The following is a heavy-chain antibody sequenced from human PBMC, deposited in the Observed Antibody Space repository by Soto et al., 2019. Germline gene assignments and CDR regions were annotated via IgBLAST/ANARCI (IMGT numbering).Heavy chain of an antibody. CDR1: GGYINSGSYY. CDR2: IYSSGST. J-gene: IGHJ5*02. Sequence: QVQLQESGPGLVKPSQTLSLTCTVSGGYINSGSYYWSWIRQRPGEGLEWIGYIYSSGSTYHNPSLESRVTISGDTSKNQFSLKLSFVSAADTAVYYCARGISITGAANNWFDPWGQGTLVTVSS. D-gene: IGHD3-10*01. CDR3: ARGISITGAANNWFDP. V-gene: IGHV4-31*03.